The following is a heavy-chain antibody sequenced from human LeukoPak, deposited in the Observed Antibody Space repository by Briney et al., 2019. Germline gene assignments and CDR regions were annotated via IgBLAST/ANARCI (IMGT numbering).Heavy chain of an antibody. CDR2: IYRSGST. D-gene: IGHD3-10*01. Sequence: SETLSLTCTVSGGSISSGSYYWTWIRQPAGKVLEWIGRIYRSGSTNYNPSLKSRVTISVDTSKNQFSLKLSSVTAADTAVYYCAREGLNMVRGIIPKEAWGWFDPWGQGTLVTVSS. CDR1: GGSISSGSYY. J-gene: IGHJ5*02. V-gene: IGHV4-61*02. CDR3: AREGLNMVRGIIPKEAWGWFDP.